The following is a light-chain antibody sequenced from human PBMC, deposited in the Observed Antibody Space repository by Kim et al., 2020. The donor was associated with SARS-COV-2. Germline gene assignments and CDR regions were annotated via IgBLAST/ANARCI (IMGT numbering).Light chain of an antibody. V-gene: IGKV3-20*01. CDR2: GAS. CDR1: QRVGGSY. CDR3: QQYGSSST. Sequence: LSPGERAPLSCRASQRVGGSYLAWYQQKPGQAPRLLIYGASSRATGIPDRFSGSGSGTDFTLTISRLEPEDFAVYYCQQYGSSSTFGQGTKVDIK. J-gene: IGKJ1*01.